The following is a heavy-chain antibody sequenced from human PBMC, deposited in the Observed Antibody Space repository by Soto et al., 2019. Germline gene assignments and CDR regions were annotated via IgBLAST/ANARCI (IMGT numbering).Heavy chain of an antibody. Sequence: QVQLVQSGAEVKKPGASVKVSCKASGYTFTSYGISWVRQAPGQGLEWMGWISAYNGNTNYAQKLQGRVTMTTDTTTSTAEVELRGRRSDDTAVYYCATTRQWLVRGYYFDYWGQGTLVTVSS. D-gene: IGHD6-19*01. CDR1: GYTFTSYG. V-gene: IGHV1-18*01. J-gene: IGHJ4*02. CDR2: ISAYNGNT. CDR3: ATTRQWLVRGYYFDY.